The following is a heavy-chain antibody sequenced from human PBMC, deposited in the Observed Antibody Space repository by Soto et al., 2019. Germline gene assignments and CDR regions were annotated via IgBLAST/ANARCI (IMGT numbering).Heavy chain of an antibody. J-gene: IGHJ5*01. Sequence: SETLSLTCTVSGGSVSSGNYYWSWIRQPPGKGLEWIGYFYYSGSTNYNPSLKSRVSISVDTSKNQFSLNLSSVTATDTAVYYCSRGTYDFWSGYYRYNWFDSWGQGTLVTVSS. CDR3: SRGTYDFWSGYYRYNWFDS. D-gene: IGHD3-3*01. V-gene: IGHV4-61*01. CDR2: FYYSGST. CDR1: GGSVSSGNYY.